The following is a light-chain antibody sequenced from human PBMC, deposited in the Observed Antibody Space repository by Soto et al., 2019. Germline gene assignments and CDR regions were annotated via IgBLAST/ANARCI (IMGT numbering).Light chain of an antibody. Sequence: DIQMTQSPSTLSASVGDRVTITCRASQSISVWLAWYQQKAGKAPNLLIYKASRLESGVPSRFSGSGSETEFTLTISGLQPGDSATYYCQQYNSYWTFGQGTKVDIK. CDR2: KAS. CDR1: QSISVW. V-gene: IGKV1-5*03. CDR3: QQYNSYWT. J-gene: IGKJ1*01.